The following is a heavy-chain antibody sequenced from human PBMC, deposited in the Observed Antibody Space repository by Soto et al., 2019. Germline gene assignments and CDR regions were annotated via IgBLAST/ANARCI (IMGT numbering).Heavy chain of an antibody. D-gene: IGHD3-16*01. Sequence: SETLSLTCAVYGCFLSESYWTWIRQPPGKGLEWMGEINHVGGTNYNPSLKSRVTMSVDTSQNQFSLRLISVTAADTAMYFCVRIRYQLPSSVLWLDPWGQGTPVTVSS. J-gene: IGHJ5*02. CDR3: VRIRYQLPSSVLWLDP. V-gene: IGHV4-34*01. CDR1: GCFLSESY. CDR2: INHVGGT.